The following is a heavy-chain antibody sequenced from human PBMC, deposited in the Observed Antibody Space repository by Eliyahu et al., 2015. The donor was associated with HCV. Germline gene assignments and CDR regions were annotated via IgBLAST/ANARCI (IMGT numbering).Heavy chain of an antibody. CDR3: AHIVGVLRFLEDLPYYFDY. D-gene: IGHD3-3*01. CDR2: IYWDDDK. V-gene: IGHV2-5*02. Sequence: QITLKESGPTLVKPTQTLTLTCTFSGFSLSTSGVGVGWIRQPPGKALEWLALIYWDDDKRYSPSLKSRLTITKDTSKNQVVLTMTNMDPVDTATYYCAHIVGVLRFLEDLPYYFDYWGQGTLVTVSS. J-gene: IGHJ4*02. CDR1: GFSLSTSGVG.